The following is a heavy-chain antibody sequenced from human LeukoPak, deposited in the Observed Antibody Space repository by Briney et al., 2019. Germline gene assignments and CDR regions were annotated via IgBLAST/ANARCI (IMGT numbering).Heavy chain of an antibody. CDR2: IYYSGST. V-gene: IGHV4-59*08. D-gene: IGHD1-1*01. J-gene: IGHJ5*02. Sequence: KSSETLSLTCTVSGGSISSYYWSWIRQPPGKGLEWIGYIYYSGSTNYNPSLKSRVTISVDTSKNQFSLKLSSVTAADTAVYYCARTGAGWFDPWGQGTLVTVSS. CDR3: ARTGAGWFDP. CDR1: GGSISSYY.